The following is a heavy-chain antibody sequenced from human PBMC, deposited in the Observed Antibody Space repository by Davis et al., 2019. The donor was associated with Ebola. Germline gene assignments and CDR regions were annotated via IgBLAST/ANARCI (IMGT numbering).Heavy chain of an antibody. CDR3: ARGPSIANFDY. J-gene: IGHJ4*02. V-gene: IGHV4-59*12. CDR1: GGSISSYY. CDR2: IYYSGST. Sequence: SETLSLTCTVSGGSISSYYWSWIRQPPGKGLEWIGSIYYSGSTNYNPSLKSRVTISVDTSKNQFSLKLSSVTAADTAVYYCARGPSIANFDYWGQGTLVTVSS. D-gene: IGHD6-6*01.